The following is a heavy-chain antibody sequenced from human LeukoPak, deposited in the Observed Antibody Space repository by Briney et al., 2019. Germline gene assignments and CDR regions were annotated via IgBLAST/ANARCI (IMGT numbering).Heavy chain of an antibody. Sequence: ASVKVSCKASGGTFSSYAISWVRQAPGQGLEWMGRIIPILGIANYAQKFQGRVTMTEDTSTDTAYMELSSLRSEDTAVYYCATINYYDSSDYWGQGTLVTVSS. J-gene: IGHJ4*02. D-gene: IGHD3-22*01. CDR3: ATINYYDSSDY. V-gene: IGHV1-69*04. CDR2: IIPILGIA. CDR1: GGTFSSYA.